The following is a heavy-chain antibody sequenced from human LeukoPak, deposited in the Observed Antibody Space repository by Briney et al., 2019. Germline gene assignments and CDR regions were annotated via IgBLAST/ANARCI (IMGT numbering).Heavy chain of an antibody. CDR3: ARERQGLGYCSGGSCFDAFDI. V-gene: IGHV1-2*06. D-gene: IGHD2-15*01. CDR1: GYTFTGYY. Sequence: SVKVSCKASGYTFTGYYMHWVRQAPGQGLEWMGRINPYSGGTNYAQKFQGRVTMTRDTSISTAYMELSRLRSDDTAVYYCARERQGLGYCSGGSCFDAFDIWGQGTMVTVSS. J-gene: IGHJ3*02. CDR2: INPYSGGT.